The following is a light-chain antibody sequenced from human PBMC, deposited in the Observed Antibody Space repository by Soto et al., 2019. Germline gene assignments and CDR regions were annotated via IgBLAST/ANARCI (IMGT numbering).Light chain of an antibody. CDR3: LSYAGGYTHYV. CDR2: DVN. V-gene: IGLV2-11*01. CDR1: SSDVGGYNY. J-gene: IGLJ1*01. Sequence: QSALTQPRSVSGSPGQSVTISCTGTSSDVGGYNYVSWFQQHPGKAPTLIIYDVNKRPSGVTDRFSGSKSGNTASLPISGLQADDEADYHCLSYAGGYTHYVFGTGTKLAVL.